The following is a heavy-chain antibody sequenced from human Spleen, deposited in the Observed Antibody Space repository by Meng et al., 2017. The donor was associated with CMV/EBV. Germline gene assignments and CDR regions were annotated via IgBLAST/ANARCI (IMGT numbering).Heavy chain of an antibody. CDR2: IKQDGSEK. V-gene: IGHV3-7*01. CDR1: GFMFTTYW. D-gene: IGHD6-19*01. CDR3: AREGQFISGGDY. J-gene: IGHJ4*02. Sequence: GGSLRLSCAASGFMFTTYWMSWVRQAPGKGLEWVANIKQDGSEKYYADSLKGRFTISRDNANNSLFLQMNSLRAEDTAVYYCAREGQFISGGDYWGLGTLVTVSS.